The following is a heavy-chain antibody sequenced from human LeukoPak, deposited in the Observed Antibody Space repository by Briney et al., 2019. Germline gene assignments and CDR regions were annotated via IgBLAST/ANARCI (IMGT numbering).Heavy chain of an antibody. D-gene: IGHD2-15*01. Sequence: VASVKVSCKASGGTFSSYAISWVRQAPGQGLEWMGGIIPIFGTANYAQKFQGRVTITADESTSTAYMELSSLRSEDTAVYYCARDGNCSGGSCSGLFDYWGQGTLATVSS. V-gene: IGHV1-69*13. CDR2: IIPIFGTA. CDR3: ARDGNCSGGSCSGLFDY. CDR1: GGTFSSYA. J-gene: IGHJ4*02.